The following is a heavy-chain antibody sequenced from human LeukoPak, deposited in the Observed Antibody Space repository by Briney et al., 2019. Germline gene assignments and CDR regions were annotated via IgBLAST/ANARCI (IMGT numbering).Heavy chain of an antibody. CDR2: IFYSGST. D-gene: IGHD2/OR15-2a*01. V-gene: IGHV4-61*01. CDR1: GGSVSDSSYY. J-gene: IGHJ3*02. CDR3: ASYSTIWFEAFDI. Sequence: SETLSLTCTVSGGSVSDSSYYWGWIRQPPGKGLEWIGYIFYSGSTNYSPSLKSRVTMSVDTSKSQFSLRLSSVTAADTAVYYCASYSTIWFEAFDIWGQGTMVTVSA.